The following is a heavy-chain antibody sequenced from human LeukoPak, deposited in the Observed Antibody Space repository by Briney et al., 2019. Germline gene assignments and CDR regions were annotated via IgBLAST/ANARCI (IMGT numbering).Heavy chain of an antibody. CDR3: ARGGGSYYYYYMDV. Sequence: SETLSLTCTVSGGSISSHYWSWIRQPPGKGLEWIGYIYYSGSTNYNPSLKSRVTISVDTSKNQFSLKLSSVTAADTAVYYCARGGGSYYYYYMDVWGKGTTVTVSS. V-gene: IGHV4-59*11. CDR1: GGSISSHY. CDR2: IYYSGST. J-gene: IGHJ6*03.